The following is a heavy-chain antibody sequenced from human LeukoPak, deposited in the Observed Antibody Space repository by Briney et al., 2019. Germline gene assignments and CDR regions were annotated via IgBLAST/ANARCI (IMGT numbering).Heavy chain of an antibody. CDR3: AREVSEGFDF. CDR1: GFTFSSYA. CDR2: ISGSGGST. J-gene: IGHJ4*02. V-gene: IGHV3-23*01. D-gene: IGHD3-22*01. Sequence: GGSLRLSCAASGFTFSSYAMSWVRQAPGKGLEWVSAISGSGGSTYYAGSVKGRFAISRDNAKNSLYLQMNSLRAEDTALYYCAREVSEGFDFWGQGTLVTVSS.